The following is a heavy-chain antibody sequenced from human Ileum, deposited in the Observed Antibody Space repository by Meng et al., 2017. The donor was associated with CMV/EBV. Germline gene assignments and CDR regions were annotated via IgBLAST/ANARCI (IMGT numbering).Heavy chain of an antibody. J-gene: IGHJ4*02. CDR3: ARGMTEPDAKYYFDY. Sequence: GGSLRLSCITSGFTFRDYGIRWVRQAPGKGREWVSFTRSKIYGGAPEYAASVEGRCTVSRDDYNSIAYLQMNNLKTEDTAVYFCARGMTEPDAKYYFDYWGQGALVTVSS. D-gene: IGHD1-14*01. CDR1: GFTFRDYG. CDR2: TRSKIYGGAP. V-gene: IGHV3-49*04.